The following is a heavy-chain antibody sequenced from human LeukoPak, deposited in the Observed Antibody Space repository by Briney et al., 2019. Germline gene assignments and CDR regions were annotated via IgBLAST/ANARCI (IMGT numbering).Heavy chain of an antibody. J-gene: IGHJ6*02. CDR3: ARVGYLVAHDHDVYYYYYGMDV. CDR1: GFTFSSYW. Sequence: GGSLRLSCTASGFTFSSYWMSWVRQAPGKGLEWVANIKQDGSEKYYVDSVKGRFTISRDNAKNSLYLQMNSLRAEDTAVYYCARVGYLVAHDHDVYYYYYGMDVWGQGTTVTVSS. V-gene: IGHV3-7*01. CDR2: IKQDGSEK. D-gene: IGHD2-21*01.